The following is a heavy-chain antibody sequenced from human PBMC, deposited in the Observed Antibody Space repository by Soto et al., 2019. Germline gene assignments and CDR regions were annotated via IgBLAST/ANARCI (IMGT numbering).Heavy chain of an antibody. Sequence: QITLKESGPTLVKPTQTLTLTCTFSGFSLSTSGVGVGWIRQPPGKALEWLALIYWDDDKRYSPSLKSRLTITKDTSKNPVVLTRTNMDPVDTATYYCAHSLIPNWGSRGAFDYWGQGTLVTVSS. D-gene: IGHD7-27*01. CDR1: GFSLSTSGVG. CDR3: AHSLIPNWGSRGAFDY. V-gene: IGHV2-5*02. J-gene: IGHJ4*02. CDR2: IYWDDDK.